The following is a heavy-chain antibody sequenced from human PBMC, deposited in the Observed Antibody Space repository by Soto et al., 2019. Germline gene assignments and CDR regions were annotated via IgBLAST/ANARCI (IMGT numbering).Heavy chain of an antibody. CDR3: ARGLTMVRGVILDAFDI. J-gene: IGHJ3*02. D-gene: IGHD3-10*01. CDR1: GYTFTTYT. Sequence: QVQLVQSGAEVKKPGASVKVSCKASGYTFTTYTMHWVRQAPGQRLEWMGWINAGNGNTKYSPNFQGRVTITRDTSATTAYMELSSLRSEDTAVYYCARGLTMVRGVILDAFDIWGQGTMVTVSS. CDR2: INAGNGNT. V-gene: IGHV1-3*01.